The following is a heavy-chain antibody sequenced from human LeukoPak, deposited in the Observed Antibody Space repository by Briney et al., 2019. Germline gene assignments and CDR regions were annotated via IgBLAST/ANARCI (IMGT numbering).Heavy chain of an antibody. CDR2: INPSGGST. Sequence: GAPVKVSCKASGYTFTSYYMHWVRQAPGQGLEWMGIINPSGGSTSYAQKFQGRVTMTRDTSTSTVYMELSSLRSEDTAVYYCATNRGEQLVPFYWGQGTLVTVSS. D-gene: IGHD6-6*01. V-gene: IGHV1-46*01. CDR1: GYTFTSYY. CDR3: ATNRGEQLVPFY. J-gene: IGHJ4*02.